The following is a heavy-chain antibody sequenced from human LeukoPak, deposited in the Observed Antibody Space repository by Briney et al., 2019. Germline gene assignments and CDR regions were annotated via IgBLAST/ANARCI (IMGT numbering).Heavy chain of an antibody. CDR1: GGSISSYY. D-gene: IGHD3-10*01. CDR3: ARRGVPVVISY. J-gene: IGHJ4*02. CDR2: IYYSGST. Sequence: PSETLSLTCTVSGGSISSYYWSWIRQPPGKGLEWIGYIYYSGSTNYNPSLKSRVTISIDTSKNQFSLKLTSVTAADTAVYYCARRGVPVVISYWGQGTLVTVSS. V-gene: IGHV4-59*08.